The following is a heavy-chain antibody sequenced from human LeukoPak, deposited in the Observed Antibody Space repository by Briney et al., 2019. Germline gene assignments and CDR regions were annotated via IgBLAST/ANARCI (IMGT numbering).Heavy chain of an antibody. CDR3: ARHQGSNRISPIDY. CDR2: IYDSGST. J-gene: IGHJ4*02. D-gene: IGHD1-14*01. CDR1: GGSMSSYY. V-gene: IGHV4-59*08. Sequence: SETLSLTCTVSGGSMSSYYWSWIRQPPGKGLEWIGYIYDSGSTNYNPSLKSRVTISIDTSKNQFSLKLSSVTATDTALYYCARHQGSNRISPIDYWGQGTLVTVSS.